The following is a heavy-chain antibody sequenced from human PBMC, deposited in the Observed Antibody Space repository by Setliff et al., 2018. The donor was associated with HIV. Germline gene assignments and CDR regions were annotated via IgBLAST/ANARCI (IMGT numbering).Heavy chain of an antibody. J-gene: IGHJ6*03. CDR1: GGSFSAYY. CDR2: ITHSENT. CDR3: ARRGLRGSSGFPYYFYLDV. V-gene: IGHV4-34*01. Sequence: PSETLSLTCAVYGGSFSAYYWTWIRQPPGKGLEWIGEITHSENTKYNPSLRSRVTISVDTSKNQFSLKLTSVTAADTAVYYCARRGLRGSSGFPYYFYLDVWDKGTTVTSP. D-gene: IGHD3-22*01.